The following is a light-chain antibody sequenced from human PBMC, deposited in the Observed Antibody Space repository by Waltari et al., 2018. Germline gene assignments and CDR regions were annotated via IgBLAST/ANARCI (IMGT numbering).Light chain of an antibody. V-gene: IGKV4-1*01. CDR1: QTLLYISNNKNY. J-gene: IGKJ4*01. Sequence: DIVMTQSPESLAVSLGERATIRCKSSQTLLYISNNKNYLSWYQQKPGQPPRLLMYWASTRESGVPDRFSGSGSGTDFTLTISSLEPEDFAVYYCQQRGNWPLTFGGGTKVEIK. CDR3: QQRGNWPLT. CDR2: WAS.